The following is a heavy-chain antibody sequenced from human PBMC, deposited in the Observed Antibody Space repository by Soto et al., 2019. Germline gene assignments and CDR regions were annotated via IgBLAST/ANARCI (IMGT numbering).Heavy chain of an antibody. CDR2: IYYSGST. D-gene: IGHD3-9*01. CDR1: GGSISSSSYY. V-gene: IGHV4-39*01. J-gene: IGHJ6*03. Sequence: PSETLSLTCTVSGGSISSSSYYWGWIRQPPGKGLEWIGSIYYSGSTYYNPSLKSRVTISVDTSKNQFSLKLSSVTAADTAVYYCARLRGSYYDILSGYNYYYYFKALWGKGTTVTVSS. CDR3: ARLRGSYYDILSGYNYYYYFKAL.